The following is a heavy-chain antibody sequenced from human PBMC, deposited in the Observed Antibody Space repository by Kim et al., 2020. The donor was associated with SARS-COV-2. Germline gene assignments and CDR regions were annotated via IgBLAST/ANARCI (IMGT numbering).Heavy chain of an antibody. Sequence: ASVKVSCKASGYTFTSYAMNWVRQAPGQGLEWMGWINTNTGNPTYAQGFTGRFVFSLDTSVSTAYLQISSLKAEDTAVYYCSRDLWRELDKTAGVPTDYWGQGTLVTVSS. V-gene: IGHV7-4-1*02. CDR2: INTNTGNP. D-gene: IGHD3-10*01. J-gene: IGHJ4*02. CDR1: GYTFTSYA. CDR3: SRDLWRELDKTAGVPTDY.